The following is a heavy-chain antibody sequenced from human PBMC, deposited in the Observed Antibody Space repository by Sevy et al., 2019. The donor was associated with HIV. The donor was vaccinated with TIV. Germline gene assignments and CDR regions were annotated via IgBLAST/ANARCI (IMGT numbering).Heavy chain of an antibody. D-gene: IGHD6-19*01. CDR3: AKDIGATGIAVVAN. Sequence: GGSLRLSCAASGFTSDDFAMHWVRQVPGKGLEWVSGLIWDSGSVAYADSVKGRFTISRDNAKNALFLQMNSLRAEDTALYYCAKDIGATGIAVVANWGQGTQVTVSS. J-gene: IGHJ4*02. CDR1: GFTSDDFA. V-gene: IGHV3-9*02. CDR2: LIWDSGSV.